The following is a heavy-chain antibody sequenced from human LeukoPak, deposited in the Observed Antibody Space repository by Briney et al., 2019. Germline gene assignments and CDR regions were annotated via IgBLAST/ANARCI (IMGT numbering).Heavy chain of an antibody. J-gene: IGHJ4*02. V-gene: IGHV3-33*01. CDR2: ICLDGSNK. CDR1: GFTFTTYD. Sequence: GRSLRLSCAASGFTFTTYDMHWVRQAPGKGLEWVAVICLDGSNKYSADSVKGRFTISRDNSKNTLYLQMNSLRAEDTAVYYCARDQHFSPDYWGQGTLVTVSS. D-gene: IGHD2/OR15-2a*01. CDR3: ARDQHFSPDY.